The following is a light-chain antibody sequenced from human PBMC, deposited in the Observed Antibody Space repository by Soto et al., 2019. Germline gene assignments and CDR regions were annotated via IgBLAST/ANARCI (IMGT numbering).Light chain of an antibody. Sequence: EIMLTQSPGTLSLSPGEIVTLSCRASQTVTSNYLAWYQQRPGQAPSLLIYGASSRATGVAERFSGGGSGTFFVLASSSLEPEDCAFYLCQQYGNTPWTFGEGATVEIK. CDR1: QTVTSNY. CDR3: QQYGNTPWT. V-gene: IGKV3-20*01. J-gene: IGKJ1*01. CDR2: GAS.